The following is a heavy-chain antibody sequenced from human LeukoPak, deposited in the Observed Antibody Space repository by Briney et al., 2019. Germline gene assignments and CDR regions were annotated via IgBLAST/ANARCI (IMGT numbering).Heavy chain of an antibody. J-gene: IGHJ4*02. Sequence: SETLSLTCIVSGGSISSISSNNYHWGWIRQPPGKGLEWIGEIYQSGSTNYNPSLKSRVTISIDKSKNQFSLKLSSVTAADTAVYYCARGTYYYTSGTNFDYWGQGTLVTVSS. V-gene: IGHV4-39*07. CDR2: IYQSGST. CDR1: GGSISSISSNNY. CDR3: ARGTYYYTSGTNFDY. D-gene: IGHD3-10*01.